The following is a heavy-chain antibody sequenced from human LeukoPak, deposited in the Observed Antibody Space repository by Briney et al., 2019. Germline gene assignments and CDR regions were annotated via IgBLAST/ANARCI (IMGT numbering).Heavy chain of an antibody. J-gene: IGHJ6*02. CDR1: GGSISSYY. D-gene: IGHD4-17*01. CDR3: ARGRHYGDYYYYGMDV. CDR2: IYYSGST. V-gene: IGHV4-59*12. Sequence: SETLSLTCTVSGGSISSYYWSWIRQPPGKGLEWIGYIYYSGSTNYNPSLKSRVTISVDTSKNQFSLKLSSVTAADTAVYYCARGRHYGDYYYYGMDVWGQGTTVTVSS.